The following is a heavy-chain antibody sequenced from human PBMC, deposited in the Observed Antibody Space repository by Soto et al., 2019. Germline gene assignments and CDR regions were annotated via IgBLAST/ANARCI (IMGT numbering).Heavy chain of an antibody. CDR1: GFTFSSYA. CDR3: VSGTLQLWLV. J-gene: IGHJ4*02. V-gene: IGHV3-30-3*01. CDR2: ISYDGSNK. Sequence: QVQLVESGGGVVQPGRSLRLSCAASGFTFSSYAMHWVRQAPGKGLEWVAVISYDGSNKYYADSVKGRFTISRDNSKNTLYLQMNSLRAEDTAVYYCVSGTLQLWLVWGQGTLVTVSS. D-gene: IGHD5-18*01.